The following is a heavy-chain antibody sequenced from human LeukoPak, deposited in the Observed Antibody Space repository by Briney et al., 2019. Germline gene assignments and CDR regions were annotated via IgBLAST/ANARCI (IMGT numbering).Heavy chain of an antibody. D-gene: IGHD5-24*01. J-gene: IGHJ4*02. V-gene: IGHV1-18*01. Sequence: ASVKVSCKTSGYIFAHNGISWVRQAPGQGPEWMGWISAYNGDTNYAQNFQGRVTMTRDTSTSTVYMELRSLRSDDTAVYYCARTDGRWLHFDYWGQGTLVTVSS. CDR1: GYIFAHNG. CDR2: ISAYNGDT. CDR3: ARTDGRWLHFDY.